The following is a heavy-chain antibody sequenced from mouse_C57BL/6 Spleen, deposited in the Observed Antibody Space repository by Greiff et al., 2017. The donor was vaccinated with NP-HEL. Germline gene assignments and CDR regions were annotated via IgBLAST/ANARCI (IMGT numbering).Heavy chain of an antibody. Sequence: DVKLQASGPGLVKPSQSLSLTCSVTGYSITSGYYWNWLRQFPGNKLEWMGYISYDGSNNYNPSLKNRISITRDTSKNQFFLKLTSVTTEEQAPYYCARGAYGSSALFAYWGQGTLVTVSA. CDR3: ARGAYGSSALFAY. CDR2: ISYDGSN. CDR1: GYSITSGYY. J-gene: IGHJ3*01. V-gene: IGHV3-6*01. D-gene: IGHD1-1*01.